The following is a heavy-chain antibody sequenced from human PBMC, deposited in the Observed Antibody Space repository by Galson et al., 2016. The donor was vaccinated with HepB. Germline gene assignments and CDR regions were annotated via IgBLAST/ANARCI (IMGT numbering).Heavy chain of an antibody. CDR3: AKDLWRRGFLDH. J-gene: IGHJ4*02. D-gene: IGHD2-21*01. CDR1: GFTFNNHD. Sequence: SLRLSCAASGFTFNNHDMHWVRQAPGKGLEWVALISYDGSNEYYSDSMKGRFTISRDNSKNTMYLQMNRVRLEDTAVYYCAKDLWRRGFLDHWGQGTLVTVSS. V-gene: IGHV3-30*18. CDR2: ISYDGSNE.